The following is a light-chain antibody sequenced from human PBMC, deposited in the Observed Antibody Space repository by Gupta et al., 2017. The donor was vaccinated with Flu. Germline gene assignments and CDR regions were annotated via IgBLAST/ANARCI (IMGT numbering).Light chain of an antibody. CDR3: QQYYSTPRA. J-gene: IGKJ1*01. Sequence: DILMTHSPDCLHDPLGVMATHNWKSSQSVLYRSNNKNYLAWYQQKPGQPPKLLIYWASTRESGVPDRFSGSGSGTDFTLTISSLQAEDVAVYYCQQYYSTPRAFGQGTKVEIK. CDR2: WAS. V-gene: IGKV4-1*01. CDR1: QSVLYRSNNKNY.